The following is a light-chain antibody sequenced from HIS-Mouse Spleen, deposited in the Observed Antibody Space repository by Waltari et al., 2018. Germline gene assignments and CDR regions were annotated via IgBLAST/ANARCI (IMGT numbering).Light chain of an antibody. J-gene: IGLJ1*01. CDR3: SSYTSSSTEYV. CDR2: DVS. CDR1: SSDVGGYNY. V-gene: IGLV2-14*03. Sequence: QSALTQPASVSGSPGQSITISCTGTSSDVGGYNYVSWYQQHPGKAPKLMIYDVSNRPSGVSTRFSGSKSGNAASLTISGLQAEDEADYYCSSYTSSSTEYVFGTGTKVTVL.